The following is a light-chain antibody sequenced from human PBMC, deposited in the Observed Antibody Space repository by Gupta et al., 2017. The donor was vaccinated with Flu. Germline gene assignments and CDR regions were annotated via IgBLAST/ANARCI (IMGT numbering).Light chain of an antibody. Sequence: GSSYLDWYQQKPGQAPRLLICDASNRATGVPDRFSGSGSGTDFTLTISRLESDDFAVYYCQHRYSSPQTFGEGTKVEI. V-gene: IGKV3-11*01. J-gene: IGKJ1*01. CDR2: DAS. CDR1: GSSY. CDR3: QHRYSSPQT.